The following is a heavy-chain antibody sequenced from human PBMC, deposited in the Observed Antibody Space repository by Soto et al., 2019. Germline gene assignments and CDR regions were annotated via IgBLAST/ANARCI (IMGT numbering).Heavy chain of an antibody. Sequence: ASVKVSCKASGGTFSSYAISWVRQAPGQGLEWMGWINPNSGGTNYAQKFQGWVTMTRDTSISTAYMELSRLRSDDTAVYYCAREGPVWYSSSPTSSYGMDVWGQGTTVTVSS. V-gene: IGHV1-2*04. J-gene: IGHJ6*01. CDR2: INPNSGGT. CDR3: AREGPVWYSSSPTSSYGMDV. CDR1: GGTFSSYA. D-gene: IGHD6-6*01.